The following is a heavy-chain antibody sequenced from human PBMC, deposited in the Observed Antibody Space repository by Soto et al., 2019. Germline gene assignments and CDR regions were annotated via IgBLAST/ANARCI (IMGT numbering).Heavy chain of an antibody. V-gene: IGHV2-5*02. CDR2: IYWDDDK. D-gene: IGHD2-15*01. CDR3: AHAMLYCTGGSCSTWFDS. J-gene: IGHJ5*01. CDR1: GFSLSTHGVG. Sequence: QITLKESGPTLVKPTQTLTLTCTFSGFSLSTHGVGVGWVRQPAGKALEWLALIYWDDDKRYSASLNSRLTITNDTSKNQVVLTMTNMYPVDTATYYCAHAMLYCTGGSCSTWFDSWGQGTLVTVSS.